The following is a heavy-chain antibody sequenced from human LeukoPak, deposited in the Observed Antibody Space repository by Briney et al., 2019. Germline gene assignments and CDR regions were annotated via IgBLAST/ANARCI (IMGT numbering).Heavy chain of an antibody. CDR2: IYYSGST. CDR1: GGSISSGGYY. J-gene: IGHJ2*01. Sequence: SETLSLACTVSGGSISSGGYYWSWIRQHPGKGLEWIGYIYYSGSTYHNPSLKSRVTISVDTSKNQFSLKLSSVTAADTAVYYCARAYSASVAAADIDWYFDLWGRGTLVTVSS. CDR3: ARAYSASVAAADIDWYFDL. V-gene: IGHV4-31*03. D-gene: IGHD6-13*01.